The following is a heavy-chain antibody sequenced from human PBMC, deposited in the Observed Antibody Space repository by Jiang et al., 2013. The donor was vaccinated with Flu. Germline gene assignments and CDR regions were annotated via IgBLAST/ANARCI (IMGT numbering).Heavy chain of an antibody. J-gene: IGHJ4*02. CDR2: IYHSGTT. Sequence: SGSGLVKPSETLSLTCAVSGYSIRRGYYWGWIRQPPGKGLEWIGSIYHSGTTYYNPSLKSRVTISVDTSKNQLSLNLNSVTAADTAMYYCARDGPFPDGFNSHDYWGQGTLVTVSS. D-gene: IGHD5-24*01. CDR3: ARDGPFPDGFNSHDY. V-gene: IGHV4-38-2*02. CDR1: GYSIRRGYY.